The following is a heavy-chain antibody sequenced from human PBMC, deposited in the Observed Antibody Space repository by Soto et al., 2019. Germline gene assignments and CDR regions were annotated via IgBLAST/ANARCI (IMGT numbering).Heavy chain of an antibody. J-gene: IGHJ5*02. CDR3: ARDHAVTIWVDP. V-gene: IGHV1-69*12. CDR1: GGTFSTYA. Sequence: QVQLVQSGAEVKKPGSSVKVSCQASGGTFSTYAISWVRQAPGQGLEWLGGIIPIFGTANYAQKFQGRVTITVDETTSTAYMELSSLRAEYTAVYYCARDHAVTIWVDPWGQGTLVTVS. D-gene: IGHD4-17*01. CDR2: IIPIFGTA.